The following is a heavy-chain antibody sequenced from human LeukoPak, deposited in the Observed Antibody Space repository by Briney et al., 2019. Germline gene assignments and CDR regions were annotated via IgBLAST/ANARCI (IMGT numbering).Heavy chain of an antibody. Sequence: GGSLRLSCAASGFTFSSYSMNWVRQAPGKGLEWVSSISSSSSYIYYADSVKGRFTISRDNAKNTLYLQMNSLRAEDTAVYYCAREGYSYGFYYYYYYMDVWGKGTTVTVSS. J-gene: IGHJ6*03. CDR2: ISSSSSYI. CDR3: AREGYSYGFYYYYYYMDV. CDR1: GFTFSSYS. V-gene: IGHV3-21*01. D-gene: IGHD5-18*01.